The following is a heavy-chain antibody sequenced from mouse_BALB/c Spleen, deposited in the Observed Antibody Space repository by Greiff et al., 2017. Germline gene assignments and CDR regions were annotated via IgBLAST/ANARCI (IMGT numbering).Heavy chain of an antibody. Sequence: QVQLQQSGAELVRPGTSVKISCKASGYTFTNDWLGWVKQRPGHGLEWIGDIYPGGGYTNYNEKFKGKATLTADTSSSTAYMQLSSLTSEDSAVYFCARGYYRYLMDYWGPGTSVTVSS. J-gene: IGHJ4*01. D-gene: IGHD2-14*01. CDR1: GYTFTNDW. CDR3: ARGYYRYLMDY. V-gene: IGHV1-63*02. CDR2: IYPGGGYT.